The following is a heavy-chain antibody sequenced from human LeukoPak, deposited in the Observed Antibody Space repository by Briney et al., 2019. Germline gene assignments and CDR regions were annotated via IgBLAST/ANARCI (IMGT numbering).Heavy chain of an antibody. D-gene: IGHD6-13*01. CDR3: ARGPPRYSSSWYYYYGMDV. Sequence: PSETLSLTCTVSGGSISSYYWSWIRQPPGKGLEWIGEINHSGSTNYNPSLKSRVTISVDTSKNQFSLKLSSVTAADTAVYYCARGPPRYSSSWYYYYGMDVWGQGTTVTVSS. J-gene: IGHJ6*02. CDR2: INHSGST. CDR1: GGSISSYY. V-gene: IGHV4-34*01.